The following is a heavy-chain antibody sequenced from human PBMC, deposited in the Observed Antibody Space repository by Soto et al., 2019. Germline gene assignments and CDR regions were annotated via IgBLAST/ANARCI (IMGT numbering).Heavy chain of an antibody. D-gene: IGHD3-16*01. V-gene: IGHV3-30*18. CDR1: GFTFSSYG. CDR3: AKDLGTLFDP. Sequence: GGSLRLSCAASGFTFSSYGMHWVRQAPGKGLEWVAVISYDGSNKYYADSVKGRFTISRDNSKNTLYLQMNSPRAEDTAVYYCAKDLGTLFDPWGQGTLVTVSS. J-gene: IGHJ5*02. CDR2: ISYDGSNK.